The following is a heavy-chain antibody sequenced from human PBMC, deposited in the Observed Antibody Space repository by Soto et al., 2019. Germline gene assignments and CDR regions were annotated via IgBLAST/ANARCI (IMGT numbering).Heavy chain of an antibody. CDR1: GGSISSYY. J-gene: IGHJ5*02. CDR2: IYYSGST. Sequence: PSETLSLTCTVSGGSISSYYWSWIRQPPGKGLEWIGYIYYSGSTNYNPSLKSRVTISVDTSKNQFSLKLSSVTAADTAVYYCAVGSGWYGDSFDPWGQGTLVTVSS. D-gene: IGHD6-19*01. V-gene: IGHV4-59*01. CDR3: AVGSGWYGDSFDP.